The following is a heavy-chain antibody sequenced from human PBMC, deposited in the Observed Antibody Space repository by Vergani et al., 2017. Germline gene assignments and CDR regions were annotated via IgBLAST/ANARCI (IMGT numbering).Heavy chain of an antibody. CDR1: GGSFSGYY. D-gene: IGHD5-18*01. J-gene: IGHJ4*02. V-gene: IGHV4-34*01. Sequence: QVQLQQWGAGLLKPSETLSLTCAVYGGSFSGYYWSWIRQPPGKGLEWIGSIYYSGSTNYNPSLKSRVTISVDTSKNQFSLKLNSVTAADTAVYYCARQGYSYGHDYWGQGTLVTVSS. CDR2: IYYSGST. CDR3: ARQGYSYGHDY.